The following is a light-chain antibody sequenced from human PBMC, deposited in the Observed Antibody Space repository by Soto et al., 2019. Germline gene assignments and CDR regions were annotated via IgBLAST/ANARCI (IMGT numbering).Light chain of an antibody. V-gene: IGKV1-5*01. CDR1: QSISSW. J-gene: IGKJ4*01. Sequence: DIQMTQSPSTLSASVGDRVTITCRASQSISSWLAWYQQKPGKAPKLLIYDASSLESGVPSRFSGSGSGTEFTLTISSPQPDDFATYYCQQYNSYSPRTFGGGTKVEIK. CDR3: QQYNSYSPRT. CDR2: DAS.